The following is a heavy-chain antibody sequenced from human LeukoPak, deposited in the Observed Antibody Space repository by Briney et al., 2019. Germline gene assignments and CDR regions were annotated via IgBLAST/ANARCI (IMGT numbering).Heavy chain of an antibody. CDR1: GGSISSYY. CDR2: IYYSGST. V-gene: IGHV4-59*08. D-gene: IGHD3-9*01. Sequence: SETLSLTCTVSGGSISSYYWSWIRQPPGKGLEWIGYIYYSGSTNYNPSLKSRVTISVDTSKNQFSLKLSSVTAADTAVYYCARLGLTYDILTGYYTQRGDYWGQGTPVTVSS. J-gene: IGHJ4*02. CDR3: ARLGLTYDILTGYYTQRGDY.